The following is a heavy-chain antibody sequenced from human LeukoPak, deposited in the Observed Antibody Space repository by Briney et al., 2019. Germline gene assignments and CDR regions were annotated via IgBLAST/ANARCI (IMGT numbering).Heavy chain of an antibody. J-gene: IGHJ6*03. CDR1: GGSISSYY. Sequence: SETLSLTCTVSGGSISSYYWNWIRQPPGKGLEWIGYIYYSGSTNYNPSLKSRVTISVDTSKNQFSLKLSSVTAADTAVYYCASTPYYYYYMDVWGKGTTVTVSS. CDR3: ASTPYYYYYMDV. V-gene: IGHV4-59*08. CDR2: IYYSGST.